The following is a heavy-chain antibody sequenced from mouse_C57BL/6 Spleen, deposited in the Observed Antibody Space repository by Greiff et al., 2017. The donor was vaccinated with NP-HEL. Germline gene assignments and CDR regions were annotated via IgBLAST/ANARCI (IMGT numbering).Heavy chain of an antibody. CDR2: INPYNGDT. D-gene: IGHD2-4*01. CDR1: GYSFTGYF. J-gene: IGHJ3*01. V-gene: IGHV1-20*01. Sequence: VVKPGDSVKISCKASGYSFTGYFMNWVMQSHGKSLEWIGRINPYNGDTFYNQKFKGKATLTVDKSSSTAHMELRSLTSEDSAVYYCAREFYDYDGSWFAYWGQGTLVTVSA. CDR3: AREFYDYDGSWFAY.